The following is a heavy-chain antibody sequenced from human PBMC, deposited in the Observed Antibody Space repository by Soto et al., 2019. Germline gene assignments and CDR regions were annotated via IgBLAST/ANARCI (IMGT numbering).Heavy chain of an antibody. J-gene: IGHJ3*02. V-gene: IGHV4-34*01. CDR1: GGSFSGYY. CDR2: INHSGST. CDR3: ASPSGDILTGPRGAYDAFDI. D-gene: IGHD3-9*01. Sequence: QVQLQQWGAGLLKPSETLSLTCAVYGGSFSGYYWSWIRQPPGKGLEWIGEINHSGSTNYNPSLKSRVTISVDTSKNHFSLKLSSVTAADTAVYYCASPSGDILTGPRGAYDAFDIWGQGTMVTVSS.